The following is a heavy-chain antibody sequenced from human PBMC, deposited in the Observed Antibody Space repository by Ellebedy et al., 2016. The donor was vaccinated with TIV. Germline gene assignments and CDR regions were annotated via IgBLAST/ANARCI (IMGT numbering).Heavy chain of an antibody. J-gene: IGHJ6*03. CDR1: GGSISSGGYS. CDR3: ARVLGYARGYMDV. V-gene: IGHV4-30-2*01. Sequence: SETLSLTXTVSGGSISSGGYSWSWIRQPPGKGLEWIGYIYHSGSTYYNPSLKSRVTISVDRSKNQFSLKLSSVTAADTAVYYCARVLGYARGYMDVWGKGTTVTVSS. D-gene: IGHD5-18*01. CDR2: IYHSGST.